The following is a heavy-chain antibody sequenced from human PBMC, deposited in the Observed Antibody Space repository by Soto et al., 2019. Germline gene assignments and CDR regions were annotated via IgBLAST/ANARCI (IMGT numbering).Heavy chain of an antibody. CDR1: GYTFTNHW. V-gene: IGHV5-10-1*01. CDR3: ARHASYYVSSGYFGTY. Sequence: GESLKISCQGSGYTFTNHWITWVRQMPGKGLEWMGGINPSDSHTNYSPSFQGHVTMSVDKSISTAYLQWSSLKASDTAMHYCARHASYYVSSGYFGTYWGQGTLVTVSS. D-gene: IGHD3-22*01. CDR2: INPSDSHT. J-gene: IGHJ4*02.